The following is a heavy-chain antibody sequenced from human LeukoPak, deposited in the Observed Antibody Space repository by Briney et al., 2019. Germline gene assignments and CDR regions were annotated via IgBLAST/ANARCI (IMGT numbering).Heavy chain of an antibody. Sequence: GASVKVSCKASGYTFTSYDINWVRQATGQGLEWMGWMNPNSGNTGYAQKFQGRVTITRNTSISTAYMELSSLRSEDTAVYYRARERHTAMVTDYYYYMDVWGKGTTVTVSS. CDR3: ARERHTAMVTDYYYYMDV. CDR1: GYTFTSYD. D-gene: IGHD5-18*01. J-gene: IGHJ6*03. V-gene: IGHV1-8*03. CDR2: MNPNSGNT.